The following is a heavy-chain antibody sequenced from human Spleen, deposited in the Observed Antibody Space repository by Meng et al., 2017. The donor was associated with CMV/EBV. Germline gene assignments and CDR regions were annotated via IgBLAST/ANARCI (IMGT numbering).Heavy chain of an antibody. D-gene: IGHD5-12*01. Sequence: SCANAGCSFTYAYMTWVRQIAGKGLEWVSRIKTKTDGGTTEEAEPVKGIFTISRDDSKNTLYLQMNSLKTEDTAVYYCTAVGTTGTWGQGTLVTVSS. CDR3: TAVGTTGT. CDR2: IKTKTDGGTT. CDR1: GCSFTYAY. J-gene: IGHJ4*02. V-gene: IGHV3-15*01.